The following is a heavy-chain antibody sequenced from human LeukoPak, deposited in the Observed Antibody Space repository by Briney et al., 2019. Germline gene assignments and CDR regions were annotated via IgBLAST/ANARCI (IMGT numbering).Heavy chain of an antibody. D-gene: IGHD6-13*01. J-gene: IGHJ4*02. Sequence: PSETLSLTCTVSGGSISSYYWGWIRQPPGKGLEWIGSTYYSGSTYYNPSLKSRVTISVDTSKNQFSLKLSSVTAADTAVYYCARDFPGEQQLNYFDYWGQGTLVTVSS. V-gene: IGHV4-39*07. CDR3: ARDFPGEQQLNYFDY. CDR1: GGSISSYY. CDR2: TYYSGST.